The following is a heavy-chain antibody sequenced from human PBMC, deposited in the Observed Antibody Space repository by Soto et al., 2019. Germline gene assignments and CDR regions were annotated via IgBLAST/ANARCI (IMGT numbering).Heavy chain of an antibody. CDR3: AKEPPATVMGSNYYYYYMDV. V-gene: IGHV3-9*01. CDR2: ISWNSGSI. J-gene: IGHJ6*03. D-gene: IGHD4-4*01. Sequence: GGSLRLSCAASGFTFDDYAMHWVRQAPGKGLEWVSGISWNSGSIGYADSVKGRFTISRDNAKNSLYLQMNSLRAEDTALYYCAKEPPATVMGSNYYYYYMDVWGKGTTVTVSS. CDR1: GFTFDDYA.